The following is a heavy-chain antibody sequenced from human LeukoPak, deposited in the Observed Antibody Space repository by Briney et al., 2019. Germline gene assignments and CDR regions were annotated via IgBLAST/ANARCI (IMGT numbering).Heavy chain of an antibody. D-gene: IGHD2-15*01. CDR2: ISSSSSYI. CDR3: ARDSTYSSGSRFYDRFDY. V-gene: IGHV3-21*04. CDR1: GFTFSSYS. J-gene: IGHJ4*02. Sequence: GGSLRLSCAASGFTFSSYSMNWVRQAPGEGLEWVSSISSSSSYIYYADSVKGRFTISRDNAKNSLYLQMDSLTAEDTAVYYCARDSTYSSGSRFYDRFDYWGQGTLVTVSS.